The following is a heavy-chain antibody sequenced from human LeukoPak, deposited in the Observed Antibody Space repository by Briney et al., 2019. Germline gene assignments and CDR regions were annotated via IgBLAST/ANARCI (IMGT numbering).Heavy chain of an antibody. CDR2: INPSGGST. Sequence: GASVKVSCKASGYTFTGYYMHWVRQAPGQGLEWMGWINPSGGSTSYAQKFQGRVTMTRDTSTSTVYMELSSLRSEDTAVYYCARGSYYYDSSGYYYIGYWGQGTLVTVSS. D-gene: IGHD3-22*01. CDR3: ARGSYYYDSSGYYYIGY. CDR1: GYTFTGYY. J-gene: IGHJ4*02. V-gene: IGHV1-46*01.